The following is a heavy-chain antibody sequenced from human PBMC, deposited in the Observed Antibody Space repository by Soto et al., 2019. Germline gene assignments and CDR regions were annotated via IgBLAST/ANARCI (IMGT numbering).Heavy chain of an antibody. CDR2: ISSSGSAI. V-gene: IGHV3-48*03. D-gene: IGHD5-12*01. Sequence: EVQLVESGGGLVQPGGSLRLSCAASGFTFSSYEMDWVRQAPGKGLEWVAYISSSGSAIYYADSVKGRFIISRDNAESSLFLQMNSLSAEDTAVYYCTKEKSVMYSGYDAFDVWGQGTMVTVS. CDR1: GFTFSSYE. CDR3: TKEKSVMYSGYDAFDV. J-gene: IGHJ3*01.